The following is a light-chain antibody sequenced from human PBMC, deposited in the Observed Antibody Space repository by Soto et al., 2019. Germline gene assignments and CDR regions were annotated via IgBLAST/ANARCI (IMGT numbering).Light chain of an antibody. CDR1: QSISSW. CDR3: QQYNSYSGYT. J-gene: IGKJ2*01. Sequence: DIQMTQSPSTLSASVGDRVTITSRASQSISSWLAWYQQKAGKAPKLLIYDASSLESGVPSRFSGSGSGTEFTLTISSLQPDDFATYYCQQYNSYSGYTFGQGTKLEIK. V-gene: IGKV1-5*01. CDR2: DAS.